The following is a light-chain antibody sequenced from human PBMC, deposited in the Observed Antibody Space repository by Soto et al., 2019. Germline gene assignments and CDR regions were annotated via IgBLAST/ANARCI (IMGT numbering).Light chain of an antibody. CDR2: GAS. CDR3: QQYSDLPMT. J-gene: IGKJ5*01. V-gene: IGKV3-20*01. Sequence: EILMTQSPDTLSVSPGESATLSCRASQRVYSNLAWYQQRPGQAPRPLIYGASRRATGIPDRFSGSASGTDFTLTISRLEPEDFAVYFCQQYSDLPMTFGQGTRLEIK. CDR1: QRVYSN.